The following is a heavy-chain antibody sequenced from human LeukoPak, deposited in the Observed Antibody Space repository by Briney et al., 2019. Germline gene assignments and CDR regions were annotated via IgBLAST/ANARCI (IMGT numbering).Heavy chain of an antibody. CDR2: INSDGTTT. V-gene: IGHV3-74*01. Sequence: PGGSLRLSCAASGFTFSSYCMHWVRQAPGKGLLWVSRINSDGTTTYYADSVKGRFTISRDNAKNTLYLQVNSLRAEDTAVYYCARGNYYGMDVWGQGTTVTVSS. CDR3: ARGNYYGMDV. J-gene: IGHJ6*02. CDR1: GFTFSSYC.